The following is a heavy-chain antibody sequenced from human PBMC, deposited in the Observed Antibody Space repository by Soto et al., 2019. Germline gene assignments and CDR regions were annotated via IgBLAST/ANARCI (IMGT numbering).Heavy chain of an antibody. CDR2: INPNSGGT. V-gene: IGHV1-2*02. Sequence: GASVKVSCTASGSTFTGYYMHWVRQAPGQGLEWMGWINPNSGGTNYAQKFQGRVTMTTDTSTSTAYMELRSLRSDDTAVYYCARDLGYSGYDYYYYGMDVWGQGTTVTVSS. J-gene: IGHJ6*02. D-gene: IGHD5-12*01. CDR1: GSTFTGYY. CDR3: ARDLGYSGYDYYYYGMDV.